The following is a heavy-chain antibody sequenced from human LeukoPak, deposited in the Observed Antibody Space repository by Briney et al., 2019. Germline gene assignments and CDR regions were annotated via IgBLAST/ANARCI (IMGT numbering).Heavy chain of an antibody. J-gene: IGHJ4*02. Sequence: GESLRLSCAASGFRFKNFAMTWVRQAPGKGLEWVFTISASGGGAYYADSVKGRFTISRDNSKDTLSLQMNTLRAEDTAVYYCAKDVRRAEYCSATTCYTSSFDYWGQGTLVTVSS. CDR2: ISASGGGA. V-gene: IGHV3-23*01. CDR3: AKDVRRAEYCSATTCYTSSFDY. CDR1: GFRFKNFA. D-gene: IGHD2-2*02.